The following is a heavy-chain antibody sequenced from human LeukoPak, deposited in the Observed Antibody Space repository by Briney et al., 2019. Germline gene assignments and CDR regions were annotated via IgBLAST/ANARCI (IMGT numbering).Heavy chain of an antibody. V-gene: IGHV1-2*02. J-gene: IGHJ4*02. D-gene: IGHD2-2*02. CDR3: ARAAYRRREFDY. Sequence: GASVKDSCKASGCTYTGYYMHWVRQARGQGVEGMGWINSNSGGTNYAQKFQGRVTMTRDTTISTVYMEMSRLRSDDTAVYYCARAAYRRREFDYWGQGTLVTVSS. CDR1: GCTYTGYY. CDR2: INSNSGGT.